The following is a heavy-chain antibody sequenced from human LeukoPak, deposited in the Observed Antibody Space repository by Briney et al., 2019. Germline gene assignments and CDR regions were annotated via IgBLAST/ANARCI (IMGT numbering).Heavy chain of an antibody. J-gene: IGHJ4*02. CDR2: ISAYNGNT. Sequence: ASVKVSCKASGYTFTSYGISWVRQAPGQGLEWMGWISAYNGNTNYAQKLQGRVTMTTDTSTSTAYMELRSLRSDDTAVYYCARDRGSARDLDYGDYDFWVTENDYWGQGTLVTVSS. V-gene: IGHV1-18*01. CDR3: ARDRGSARDLDYGDYDFWVTENDY. D-gene: IGHD4-17*01. CDR1: GYTFTSYG.